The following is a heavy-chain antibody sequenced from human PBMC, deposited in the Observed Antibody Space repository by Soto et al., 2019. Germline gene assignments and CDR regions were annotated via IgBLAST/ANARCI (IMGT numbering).Heavy chain of an antibody. CDR1: GFTFSTYW. CDR2: IKQDGSDK. V-gene: IGHV3-7*05. CDR3: ARVKSLAGHY. J-gene: IGHJ4*02. D-gene: IGHD2-15*01. Sequence: EVQLVESGGGLVQPGGSLRLSCAASGFTFSTYWMSWVRQAPGKGLEWVANIKQDGSDKYYVDSVKGRFTISRDNAKNSLSLQTNGLRAADTAVYYCARVKSLAGHYWGQGTLVTVSS.